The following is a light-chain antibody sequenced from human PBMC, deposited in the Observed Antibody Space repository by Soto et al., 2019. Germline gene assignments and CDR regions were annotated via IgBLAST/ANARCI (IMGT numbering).Light chain of an antibody. J-gene: IGLJ1*01. CDR1: SSDVGGYNY. CDR3: SSYTSSSTPYV. CDR2: EVS. Sequence: QSALTQPASVSGSPGQSITISCTGTSSDVGGYNYVSWYQQHPGKAPKLMIYEVSNRPSGVSNRFSGSKSGNTVSLTISGLQAEDEADYYCSSYTSSSTPYVFGTGTKATVL. V-gene: IGLV2-14*01.